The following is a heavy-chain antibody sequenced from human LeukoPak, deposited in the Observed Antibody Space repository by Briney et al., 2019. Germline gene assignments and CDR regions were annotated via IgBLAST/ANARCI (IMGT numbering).Heavy chain of an antibody. CDR3: ARDEHYYDSSGLIFDY. D-gene: IGHD3-22*01. CDR1: GFTFSSYW. V-gene: IGHV3-7*01. Sequence: GGSLRLSCAASGFTFSSYWMSWVRQAPGKGLEWVANIKQDGSEKYYVDPVKGRFTISRDNAKNSLYLQMNSLRAEDTAVYYCARDEHYYDSSGLIFDYWGQGTLVTVSS. CDR2: IKQDGSEK. J-gene: IGHJ4*02.